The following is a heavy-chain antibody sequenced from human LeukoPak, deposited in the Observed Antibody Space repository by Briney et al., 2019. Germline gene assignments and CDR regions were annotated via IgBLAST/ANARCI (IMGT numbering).Heavy chain of an antibody. V-gene: IGHV1-69*13. CDR2: IIPIFGTA. Sequence: GASVKVSCKAYGGTFSSYASSWVRQAPGQGLEWMGGIIPIFGTANYAQKFQGRVTITADESTSTAYMELSSLRSEDTAVYYCARGSATYYYDSSGHNGALDAFDIWGQGTMVTVSS. J-gene: IGHJ3*02. CDR1: GGTFSSYA. CDR3: ARGSATYYYDSSGHNGALDAFDI. D-gene: IGHD3-22*01.